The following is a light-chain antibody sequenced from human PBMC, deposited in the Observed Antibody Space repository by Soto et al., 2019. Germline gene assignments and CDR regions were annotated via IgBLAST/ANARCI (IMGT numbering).Light chain of an antibody. CDR1: ASNIGTAS. V-gene: IGLV1-51*01. Sequence: QSLLTQPPSVSAAPGQKVTISCSGSASNIGTASVSWYQHFPGRTPKLIIYDDHSRPSGIPDRFSVSKSGSSATLSITGLQTADEAIYYCATFDNALRVVTFGGGTKLTVL. CDR2: DDH. J-gene: IGLJ2*01. CDR3: ATFDNALRVVT.